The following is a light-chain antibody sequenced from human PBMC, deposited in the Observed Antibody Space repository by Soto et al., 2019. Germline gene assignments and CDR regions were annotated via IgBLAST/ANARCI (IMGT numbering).Light chain of an antibody. Sequence: QSALTQPASVSGSPGQSITISCTGTSSDVGGYNYVSWYQQHPGKAPKLMIYEVSNRPSGVSNRVSGSKSGNTASLTISGLQAEDEADYCCSSYSSSSTRVFGGGTKLTVL. CDR3: SSYSSSSTRV. V-gene: IGLV2-14*01. CDR2: EVS. CDR1: SSDVGGYNY. J-gene: IGLJ3*02.